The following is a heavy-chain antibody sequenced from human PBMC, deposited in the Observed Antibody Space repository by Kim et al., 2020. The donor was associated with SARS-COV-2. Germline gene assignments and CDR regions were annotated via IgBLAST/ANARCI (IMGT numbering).Heavy chain of an antibody. CDR2: AGDT. Sequence: AGDTYYQGSVKGRFTVSRENGKRSLYLQMNSLRAGDTAVYFCTRDLYGMDVWGQGTTVTVS. V-gene: IGHV3-13*01. J-gene: IGHJ6*02. CDR3: TRDLYGMDV.